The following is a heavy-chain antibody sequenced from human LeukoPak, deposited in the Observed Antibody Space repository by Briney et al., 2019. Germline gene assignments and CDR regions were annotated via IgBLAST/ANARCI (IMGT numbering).Heavy chain of an antibody. CDR1: GFTFSSYA. D-gene: IGHD6-19*01. CDR3: ARAYKDRSLAGKKEFFQH. CDR2: IWYDGSNK. Sequence: PGGSLRLSCAASGFTFSSYAMHWVRQAPGKGLEWAAVIWYDGSNKYYADSVKGRFTISRDNANNFLYLQMNSLRAEDTALYYCARAYKDRSLAGKKEFFQHWGQGTLVTVSS. J-gene: IGHJ1*01. V-gene: IGHV3-30*04.